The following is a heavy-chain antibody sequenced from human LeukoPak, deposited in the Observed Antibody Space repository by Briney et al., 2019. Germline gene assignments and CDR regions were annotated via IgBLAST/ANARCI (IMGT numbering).Heavy chain of an antibody. J-gene: IGHJ6*02. Sequence: GGSLRLSCAASGFTFSSYSMNWVRQAPGGGLEWVSSISSSSSYIYYTDSVKGRFTISRDNTKNSLYLQMNSLRAEDTAVYYCARYTEYSSSSVILYYYGMDVWGQGTTVTVSS. V-gene: IGHV3-21*01. CDR3: ARYTEYSSSSVILYYYGMDV. CDR2: ISSSSSYI. CDR1: GFTFSSYS. D-gene: IGHD6-6*01.